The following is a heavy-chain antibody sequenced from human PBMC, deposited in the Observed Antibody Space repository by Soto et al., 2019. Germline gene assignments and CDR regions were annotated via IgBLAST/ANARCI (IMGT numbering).Heavy chain of an antibody. J-gene: IGHJ6*02. V-gene: IGHV3-21*01. CDR1: GFNFNSYT. CDR3: ARDCSGGSCYPGMDV. D-gene: IGHD2-15*01. CDR2: ISSSGYI. Sequence: EVQLVESGGGLVKPGGSLRLSSAASGFNFNSYTINWVRQAPGKRLEWLSSISSSGYIFSTDSVRGRFTISRDNAKNSVSLQINSLRAEDTAVYFCARDCSGGSCYPGMDVWGQGTTVTVSS.